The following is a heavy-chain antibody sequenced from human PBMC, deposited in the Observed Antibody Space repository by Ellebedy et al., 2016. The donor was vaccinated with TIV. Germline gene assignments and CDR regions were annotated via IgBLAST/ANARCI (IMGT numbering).Heavy chain of an antibody. CDR1: GGSISSYY. Sequence: SETLSLTCTVSGGSISSYYWSWIRQPPGKGLEWIGYIYYSGSTNYNPSLKSRVTISVDTSKNQFSLKLSSVTAADTAVYYCARDGPHGAEYFQHWGQGTLVTVSS. CDR3: ARDGPHGAEYFQH. V-gene: IGHV4-59*01. J-gene: IGHJ1*01. CDR2: IYYSGST.